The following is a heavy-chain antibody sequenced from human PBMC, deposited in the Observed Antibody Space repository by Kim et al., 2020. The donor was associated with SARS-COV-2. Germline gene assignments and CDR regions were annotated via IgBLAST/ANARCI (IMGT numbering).Heavy chain of an antibody. CDR1: GFTFSSYA. CDR3: AREYSSSPATFDY. J-gene: IGHJ4*02. D-gene: IGHD6-6*01. V-gene: IGHV3-30-3*01. CDR2: ISYDGSNK. Sequence: GGSLRLSCAASGFTFSSYAMHWVRQAPGKGLEWVAVISYDGSNKYYADSVKGRFTISRDNSKNTLYLQMNSLRAEDTAVYYCAREYSSSPATFDYWGQGT.